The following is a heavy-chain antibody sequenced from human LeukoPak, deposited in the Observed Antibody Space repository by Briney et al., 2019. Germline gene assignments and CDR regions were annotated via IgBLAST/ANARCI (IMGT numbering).Heavy chain of an antibody. Sequence: EASVRVSCKASGYTFTGYYMHWVRQAPGQGLEWMGWINPNSGGTNYAQKFQGRVTMTRDTSISTAYMELSRLRSDDTAVYYCARGLLKSFSSGWYAYWGQGTLVTVSS. CDR1: GYTFTGYY. CDR2: INPNSGGT. D-gene: IGHD6-19*01. V-gene: IGHV1-2*02. J-gene: IGHJ4*02. CDR3: ARGLLKSFSSGWYAY.